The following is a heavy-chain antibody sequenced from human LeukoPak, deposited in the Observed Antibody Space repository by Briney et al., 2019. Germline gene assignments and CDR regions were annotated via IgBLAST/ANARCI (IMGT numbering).Heavy chain of an antibody. CDR3: ASGGSAGWRHPSLFDY. CDR1: GFTVSSHY. D-gene: IGHD5-24*01. J-gene: IGHJ4*02. V-gene: IGHV3-66*01. CDR2: IYSGGAT. Sequence: GGSLRLSCAASGFTVSSHYMGWVRQAPGKGLEWVSLIYSGGATHNADSVKGRFTISRDNSKNTLYLHMNRLRADDTAVYYCASGGSAGWRHPSLFDYWGQGTLVTVSS.